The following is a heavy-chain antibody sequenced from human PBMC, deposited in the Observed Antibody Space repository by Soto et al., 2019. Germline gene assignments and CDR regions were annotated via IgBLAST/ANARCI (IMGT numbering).Heavy chain of an antibody. CDR1: GFTFSSYA. D-gene: IGHD3-3*01. J-gene: IGHJ5*02. CDR2: ISGSGGST. CDR3: AKDPYYDFWSGYPAGWFDP. Sequence: GGSLRLSCAASGFTFSSYARSWVRQAPGKGLEWVSAISGSGGSTYYADSVKGRFTISRDNSKNTLYLQMNSLRAEDTAVYYCAKDPYYDFWSGYPAGWFDPWGQGTLVTVSS. V-gene: IGHV3-23*01.